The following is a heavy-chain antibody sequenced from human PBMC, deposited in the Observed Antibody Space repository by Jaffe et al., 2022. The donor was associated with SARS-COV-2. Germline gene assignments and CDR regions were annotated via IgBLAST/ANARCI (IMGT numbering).Heavy chain of an antibody. CDR3: AKVPLVVVAAPEYNWFDP. CDR1: GFTFSSYA. Sequence: EVQLLESGGGLVQPGGSLRLSCAASGFTFSSYAMSWVRQAPGKGLEWVSAISGSGGSTYYADSVKGRFTISRDNSKNTLYLQMNSLRAEDTAVYYCAKVPLVVVAAPEYNWFDPWGQGTLVTVSS. D-gene: IGHD2-15*01. CDR2: ISGSGGST. V-gene: IGHV3-23*01. J-gene: IGHJ5*02.